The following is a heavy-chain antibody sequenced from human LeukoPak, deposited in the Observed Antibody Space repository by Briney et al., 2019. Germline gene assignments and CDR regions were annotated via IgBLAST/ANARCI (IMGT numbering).Heavy chain of an antibody. Sequence: GASVKVSCKASGYTFTSYGISWVRQAPGQGLEWMGWISAYNGNTNYAQKLQGRVTMTTDTSTSTAYMELRSLRSDDTAVYYCARDQTISIVVVPAASWFDPWGQGTLVTVSS. J-gene: IGHJ5*02. CDR2: ISAYNGNT. CDR3: ARDQTISIVVVPAASWFDP. CDR1: GYTFTSYG. D-gene: IGHD2-2*01. V-gene: IGHV1-18*01.